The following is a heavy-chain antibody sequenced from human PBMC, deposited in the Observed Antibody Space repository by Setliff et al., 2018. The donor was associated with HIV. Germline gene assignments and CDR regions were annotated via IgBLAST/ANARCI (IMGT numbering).Heavy chain of an antibody. J-gene: IGHJ4*01. CDR3: ARQVGEGKWYLDS. CDR2: IHQSGTA. D-gene: IGHD1-26*01. CDR1: GVSVNNEDDY. Sequence: SETLSLTCAVSGVSVNNEDDYWGWIRQPPGKGLEWIAIIHQSGTAHKRPSLKSRVTISIDTSENLFSLKLSGVTAADTAIYYCARQVGEGKWYLDSWGHGTLVTVSS. V-gene: IGHV4-39*01.